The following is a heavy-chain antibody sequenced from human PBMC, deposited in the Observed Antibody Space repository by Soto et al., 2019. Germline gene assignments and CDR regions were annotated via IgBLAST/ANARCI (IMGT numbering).Heavy chain of an antibody. Sequence: GESLKISCKGSGYSFTSYWISWVRQMPGKGLEWMGRIDPSDSYTNYSPSFRGHVTISADKSISTAYLQWSSLKASDTAMYYCARQGGGLPISGMDVWGQGTTVTVSS. D-gene: IGHD3-16*01. J-gene: IGHJ6*02. CDR1: GYSFTSYW. CDR3: ARQGGGLPISGMDV. CDR2: IDPSDSYT. V-gene: IGHV5-10-1*01.